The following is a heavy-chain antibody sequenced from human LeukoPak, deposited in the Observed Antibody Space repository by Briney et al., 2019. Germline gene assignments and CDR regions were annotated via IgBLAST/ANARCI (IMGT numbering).Heavy chain of an antibody. J-gene: IGHJ6*02. V-gene: IGHV1-3*01. D-gene: IGHD2-15*01. Sequence: GASVKVSCKASGYTFTSYAMHWVRQAPGQRLEWMGWINAGSGNTKYSQKFQGRVTITRDTSASTAYMELSSLRSEDTAVYYCARGWPGLDPYMDVWGQGTTVTVSS. CDR3: ARGWPGLDPYMDV. CDR2: INAGSGNT. CDR1: GYTFTSYA.